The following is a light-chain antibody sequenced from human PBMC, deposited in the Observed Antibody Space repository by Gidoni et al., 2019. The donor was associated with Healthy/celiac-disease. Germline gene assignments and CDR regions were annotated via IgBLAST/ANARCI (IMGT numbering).Light chain of an antibody. CDR1: KLGDKY. CDR3: QAWDSSTAHVV. CDR2: QDS. Sequence: SYDLTQPPSVSVSPRQTASITCTGDKLGDKYACWYQQKPGQSPVLVIYQDSKRPSGIPERFSGSNSGNTATLTISGTQAMDEADYYCQAWDSSTAHVVFGGGTKLTVL. J-gene: IGLJ2*01. V-gene: IGLV3-1*01.